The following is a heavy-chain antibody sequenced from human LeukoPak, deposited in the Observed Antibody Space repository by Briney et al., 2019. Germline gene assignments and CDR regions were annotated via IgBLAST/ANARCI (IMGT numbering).Heavy chain of an antibody. D-gene: IGHD5-18*01. Sequence: SQTLSLTCTVSGASISSGIHYWSWIRQPARKGLEWIGRIFTSGSTNYNPSLKSRVIISLDTSKNQFSLKLTSVTASDTAVYYCAREGYSSPDSWGQGILVTVSS. V-gene: IGHV4-61*02. CDR1: GASISSGIHY. CDR3: AREGYSSPDS. J-gene: IGHJ4*02. CDR2: IFTSGST.